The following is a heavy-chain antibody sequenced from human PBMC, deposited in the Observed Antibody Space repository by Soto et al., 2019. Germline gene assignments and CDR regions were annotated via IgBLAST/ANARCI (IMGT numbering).Heavy chain of an antibody. D-gene: IGHD3-3*01. CDR2: ISYDGTNK. CDR1: GFTFSSYG. Sequence: GGSLRLSCAASGFTFSSYGMHWVRQAPGKGLEWVAVISYDGTNKYYADSVKGRFTISRDNAKNSLYLQMNSLRAEDTAVYYCARDRYSYYDFWSGSLPYYYYGMDVWGQGTTVTV. CDR3: ARDRYSYYDFWSGSLPYYYYGMDV. J-gene: IGHJ6*02. V-gene: IGHV3-30*03.